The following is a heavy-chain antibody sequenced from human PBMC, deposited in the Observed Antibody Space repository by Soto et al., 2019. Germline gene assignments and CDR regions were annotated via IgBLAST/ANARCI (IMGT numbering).Heavy chain of an antibody. CDR1: GSHFRKYS. CDR2: IIPILGTA. J-gene: IGHJ4*02. D-gene: IGHD1-26*01. V-gene: IGHV1-69*01. Sequence: VQPVQVWGGGKEAWFLVKVSLKGSGSHFRKYSIQWGGPAPGQGLEWMGEIIPILGTANYAQKFQGRVTITADESTSTAYMELSSLRSEDTAVYYCARDGGRHSGGIDYWGQGTLVTVSS. CDR3: ARDGGRHSGGIDY.